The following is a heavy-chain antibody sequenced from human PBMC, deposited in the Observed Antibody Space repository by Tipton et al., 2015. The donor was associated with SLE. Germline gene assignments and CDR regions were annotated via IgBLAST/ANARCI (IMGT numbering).Heavy chain of an antibody. V-gene: IGHV4-34*01. Sequence: LRLSCAVYGGSFSGYYWSWIRQPPGKGLEWIGSIYHSGSTYYNPSLKSRVTISVDTSKNQFSLKLSSVTAADTAVYYCAREAIAAQGWFDPWGQGTLVTVSS. J-gene: IGHJ5*02. CDR2: IYHSGST. CDR3: AREAIAAQGWFDP. CDR1: GGSFSGYY. D-gene: IGHD6-6*01.